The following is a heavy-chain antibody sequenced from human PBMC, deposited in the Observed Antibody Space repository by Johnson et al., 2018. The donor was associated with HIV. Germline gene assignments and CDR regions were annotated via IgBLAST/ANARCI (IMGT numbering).Heavy chain of an antibody. Sequence: VQLVESGGGLIQPGGSLRLSCAASGFTVSSYYMSWVRQATGKGLEWVSVIYSGGSTYYADSVKGRFTISRDISKNTLFLQMNSLRAEDTAVYYCAREMAATNAWALDIWGQGTMVTVSS. D-gene: IGHD5-24*01. CDR1: GFTVSSYY. J-gene: IGHJ3*02. CDR3: AREMAATNAWALDI. CDR2: IYSGGST. V-gene: IGHV3-53*01.